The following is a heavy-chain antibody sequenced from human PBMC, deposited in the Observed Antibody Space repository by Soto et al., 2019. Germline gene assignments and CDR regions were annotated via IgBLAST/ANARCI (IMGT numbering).Heavy chain of an antibody. V-gene: IGHV3-74*01. Sequence: GGSLRLSCAASGFTFSSYWMHWVRQAPGKGLVWVSRINSDGSSTSYADSVKGRFTISRDNAKNTLYLQMNSLRAEDTAVYYCVYSYQLRSQFDYWGQGTLVTVSS. CDR3: VYSYQLRSQFDY. CDR2: INSDGSST. D-gene: IGHD2-2*01. CDR1: GFTFSSYW. J-gene: IGHJ4*02.